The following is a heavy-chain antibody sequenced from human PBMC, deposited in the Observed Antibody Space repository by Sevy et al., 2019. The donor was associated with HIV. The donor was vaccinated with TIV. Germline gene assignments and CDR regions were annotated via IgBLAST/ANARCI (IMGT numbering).Heavy chain of an antibody. CDR2: FDPEDGET. V-gene: IGHV1-24*01. CDR1: GYTLTKLS. CDR3: AAAREYYEDSSGYLDY. J-gene: IGHJ4*02. D-gene: IGHD3-22*01. Sequence: ASVKVSCKVSGYTLTKLSMHWLRQPPGKGLEGMGRFDPEDGETIFAQKFQGRVTMTEDTSTDTAYMELSSLRSEDTAVYYCAAAREYYEDSSGYLDYWGQGTLVTVSS.